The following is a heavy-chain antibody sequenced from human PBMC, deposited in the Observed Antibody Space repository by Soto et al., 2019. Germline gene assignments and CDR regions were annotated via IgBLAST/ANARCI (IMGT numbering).Heavy chain of an antibody. J-gene: IGHJ6*03. V-gene: IGHV3-48*01. CDR1: GFTFSSYS. D-gene: IGHD5-12*01. CDR2: ISSSSSTI. Sequence: GGSLRLSCAASGFTFSSYSMNWVRQAPGKGLEWVSYISSSSSTIYYADSVKGRFTISRDNAKNSLYLQMNSLRAEDTAVYYCARDGRYSGYDVPGVYYYYMDVWGKGTTVTVSS. CDR3: ARDGRYSGYDVPGVYYYYMDV.